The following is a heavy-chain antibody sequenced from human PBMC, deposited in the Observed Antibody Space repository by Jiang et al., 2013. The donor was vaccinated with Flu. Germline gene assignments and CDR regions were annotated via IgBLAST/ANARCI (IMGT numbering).Heavy chain of an antibody. CDR1: GFTFTGYY. D-gene: IGHD4-11*01. V-gene: IGHV1-2*02. J-gene: IGHJ3*01. Sequence: QLVESGAEVKKPGASVKVSCKASGFTFTGYYFHWVRQAPGQGPEWMGWINPKNGVTKYAQKFQGGVTMTRDASISTLYIELTSLKSDDTAVFYCARGVYGTTAAFDVFDVWGQGTLVTVSS. CDR2: INPKNGVT. CDR3: ARGVYGTTAAFDVFDV.